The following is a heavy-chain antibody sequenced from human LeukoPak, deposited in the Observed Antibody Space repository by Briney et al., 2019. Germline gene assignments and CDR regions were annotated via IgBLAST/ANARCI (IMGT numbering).Heavy chain of an antibody. CDR2: ISSSSSYI. CDR3: ARDFTPSSGWYHRYFQH. CDR1: GFTFSSYS. D-gene: IGHD6-19*01. J-gene: IGHJ1*01. Sequence: GGSLRLSCAASGFTFSSYSMNWVRQAPGRGLEWVSSISSSSSYIYYADSVKGRFTISRDNAKNSLYLQMNSLRAEDTAVYYCARDFTPSSGWYHRYFQHWGQGTLVTVSS. V-gene: IGHV3-21*01.